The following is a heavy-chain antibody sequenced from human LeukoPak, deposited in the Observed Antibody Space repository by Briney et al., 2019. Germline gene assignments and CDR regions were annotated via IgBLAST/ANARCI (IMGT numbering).Heavy chain of an antibody. J-gene: IGHJ3*02. CDR2: FDPEDGET. CDR1: GYTLTELS. D-gene: IGHD1-26*01. V-gene: IGHV1-24*01. CDR3: ATLCVGELRTYVYDAFDI. Sequence: ASVKVSCKVSGYTLTELSMHWVRQAPGKGLEWMGGFDPEDGETTYAQKFQGRVTMTEDTSTDTAYMELSSLRSEDTAVYYCATLCVGELRTYVYDAFDIWGQGTMVTVSS.